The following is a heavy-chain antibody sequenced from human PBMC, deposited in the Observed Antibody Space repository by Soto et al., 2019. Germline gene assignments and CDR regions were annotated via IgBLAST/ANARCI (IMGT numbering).Heavy chain of an antibody. CDR3: ARESRSALGTVEH. D-gene: IGHD6-13*01. V-gene: IGHV4-4*07. Sequence: PSETLSLTCTVSGASITDYYWSWIRQPAGKGLECIGRIYASGNTNYNPSLKSRVTMSVDTSKNQLSLTLNSVTAADTAVYYCARESRSALGTVEHWGRGTLVTVSS. CDR1: GASITDYY. CDR2: IYASGNT. J-gene: IGHJ4*02.